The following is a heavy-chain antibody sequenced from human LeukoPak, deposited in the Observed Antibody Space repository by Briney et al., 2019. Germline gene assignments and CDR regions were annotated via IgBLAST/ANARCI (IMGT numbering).Heavy chain of an antibody. CDR3: ARQRIAVAGTVGEFDY. CDR2: IYYSGST. J-gene: IGHJ4*02. Sequence: SETLSLTCAVYGGSFSGYYWSWIRQPPGKGLEWIGYIYYSGSTNYNPSLKSRVTISVDTSKNQFSLKLSSVTAADTAVYYCARQRIAVAGTVGEFDYWGQGTLVTVSS. D-gene: IGHD6-19*01. CDR1: GGSFSGYY. V-gene: IGHV4-59*08.